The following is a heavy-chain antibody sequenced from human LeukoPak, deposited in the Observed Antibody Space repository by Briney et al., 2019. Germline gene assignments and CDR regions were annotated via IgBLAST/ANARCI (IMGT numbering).Heavy chain of an antibody. CDR3: AKDRTASYYYYYMDV. Sequence: PGGSLRLSCAASGFTFSSYAMSWVRQAPAKGVEWVSAMSGSGGSTYYADSVKGRFTISRDNSKNTLYLQMNSLRAEDTAVYYCAKDRTASYYYYYMDVWGKGTTVTVSS. J-gene: IGHJ6*03. V-gene: IGHV3-23*01. CDR1: GFTFSSYA. CDR2: MSGSGGST. D-gene: IGHD6-25*01.